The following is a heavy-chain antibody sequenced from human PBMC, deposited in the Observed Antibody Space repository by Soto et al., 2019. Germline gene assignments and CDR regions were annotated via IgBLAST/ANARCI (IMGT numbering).Heavy chain of an antibody. D-gene: IGHD2-15*01. V-gene: IGHV3-53*04. CDR2: IYSGGST. CDR3: ARSGGRRGLLTDY. J-gene: IGHJ4*02. CDR1: GFTVSSND. Sequence: GGSLRLSCAASGFTVSSNDMSWVRQAPGKGLEWVSVIYSGGSTYYADSVKGRFTISRHNSKNTLYLQMNSLRAEDTAVYYCARSGGRRGLLTDYWGQGTLVTVSS.